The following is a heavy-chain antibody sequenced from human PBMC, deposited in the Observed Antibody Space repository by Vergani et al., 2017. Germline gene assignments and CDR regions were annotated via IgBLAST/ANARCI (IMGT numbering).Heavy chain of an antibody. D-gene: IGHD1-1*01. Sequence: QVQLQESGPGLVKPSETLSLTCTVSGGSISSYYWSWIRQPAGKGLEWIGRIYNSGSTNYNPSLKSRVTMSVDTSKNQFSLKLSSVTAADTAVYYCARERANWNDSARRGNTYYYYMDVWGKGTTVTVSS. V-gene: IGHV4-4*07. CDR1: GGSISSYY. CDR2: IYNSGST. J-gene: IGHJ6*03. CDR3: ARERANWNDSARRGNTYYYYMDV.